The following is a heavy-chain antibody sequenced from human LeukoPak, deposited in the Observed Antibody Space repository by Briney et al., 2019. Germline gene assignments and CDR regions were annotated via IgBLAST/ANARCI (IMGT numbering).Heavy chain of an antibody. V-gene: IGHV4-30-2*01. CDR1: GGSISSGGYY. D-gene: IGHD3-22*01. CDR3: AREGYYDPDAFDI. CDR2: IYHSGST. J-gene: IGHJ3*02. Sequence: SETLSLTFTVSGGSISSGGYYWSWIRQPPGKGLEWIGYIYHSGSTYYNPSLKSRVTISVDTSKNQFSLKLSSVTAADTAVYYCAREGYYDPDAFDIWGQGTMVTVSS.